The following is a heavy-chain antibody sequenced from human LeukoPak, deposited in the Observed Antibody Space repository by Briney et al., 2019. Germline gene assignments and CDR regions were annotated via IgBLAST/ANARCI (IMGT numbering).Heavy chain of an antibody. CDR1: GFTFSSYS. J-gene: IGHJ4*02. V-gene: IGHV3-21*01. Sequence: GGSLRLSCAASGFTFSSYSMNWVRQAPGKGLEWVSSISSSSSYIYYADSVKGRFTISRDNAKNSLYLQMNSLRAEDTAVYCCAGSNWIGYYFDYWGQGTLVTVSS. CDR2: ISSSSSYI. CDR3: AGSNWIGYYFDY. D-gene: IGHD1-20*01.